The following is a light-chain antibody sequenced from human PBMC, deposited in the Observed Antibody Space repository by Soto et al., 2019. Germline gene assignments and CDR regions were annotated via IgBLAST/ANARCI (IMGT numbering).Light chain of an antibody. CDR1: KSLVYSDGNTH. Sequence: DVVLTQSPLSLPVNSGQPASISCRSSKSLVYSDGNTHLSWFHQRPGQSPRRLIYRVSSRDSGVPDRFSGSGSGTDFTLEISRVEAEDVGIYFCTQGTHWPRTFGQGTKVEVK. CDR2: RVS. V-gene: IGKV2-30*01. J-gene: IGKJ1*01. CDR3: TQGTHWPRT.